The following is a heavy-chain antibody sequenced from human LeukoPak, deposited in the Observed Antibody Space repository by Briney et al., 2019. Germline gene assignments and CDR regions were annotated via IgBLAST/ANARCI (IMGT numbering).Heavy chain of an antibody. V-gene: IGHV4-31*03. D-gene: IGHD4-23*01. CDR1: GGSVSSPIFY. J-gene: IGHJ4*02. CDR3: GKVGGNSNS. CDR2: IYYTGDT. Sequence: SQTLSLTCSVSGGSVSSPIFYWNWIRQHPGKGLEWIGYIYYTGDTFYNPSLKSRVTMSLDTSDNQFSLKMSSVTAADTAMYYCGKVGGNSNSWSQGTLVTVSS.